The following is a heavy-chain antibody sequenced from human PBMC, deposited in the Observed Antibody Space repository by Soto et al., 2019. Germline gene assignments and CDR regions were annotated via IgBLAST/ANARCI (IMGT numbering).Heavy chain of an antibody. CDR2: TYHSGST. J-gene: IGHJ4*02. CDR1: GGSISSGGYS. V-gene: IGHV4-30-2*01. CDR3: ASGQQLVRNY. Sequence: SETLSLTCAVSGGSISSGGYSWSWIRQPPGKDLEWIGYTYHSGSTYYNPSLKSRVTISVDRSKNQFSLKLSSVTAADTAVYYCASGQQLVRNYWGQGTLVTVSS. D-gene: IGHD6-13*01.